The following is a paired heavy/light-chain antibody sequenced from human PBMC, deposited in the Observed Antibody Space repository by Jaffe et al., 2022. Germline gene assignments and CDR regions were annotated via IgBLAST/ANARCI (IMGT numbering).Light chain of an antibody. CDR2: KAS. CDR3: MQGTHWPWT. J-gene: IGKJ1*01. Sequence: DVVMTQSPFSLTVTLGQPASISCRSSQSLVYGDGNSYLSWFHQRPGQSPRRLFYKASNRESGVPDRFSGSGSGTDFTLKISRVEAEDVGVYYCMQGTHWPWTFGQGTKVEIK. V-gene: IGKV2-30*01. CDR1: QSLVYGDGNSY.
Heavy chain of an antibody. CDR2: IHSDGGDI. CDR1: GNFG. D-gene: IGHD5-12*01. J-gene: IGHJ4*02. CDR3: ARDARGSFDY. Sequence: QVQLVESGGDVVQPGGSLRLSCAATGNFGTHWVRQAPGTGLEWVAFIHSDGGDIHYADSVKGRVNISRDNSKNTVYLQLNNLRTEDTAVYFCARDARGSFDYWGQGTLVTVSS. V-gene: IGHV3-30*02.